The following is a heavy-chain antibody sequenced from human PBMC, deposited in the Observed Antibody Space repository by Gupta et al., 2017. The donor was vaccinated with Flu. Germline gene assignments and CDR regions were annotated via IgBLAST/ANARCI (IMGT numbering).Heavy chain of an antibody. CDR2: INPDSGNT. V-gene: IGHV1-8*02. CDR1: GYTFTSCH. Sequence: QVQLVQSGAEVKKPGASVKVSCKASGYTFTSCHITWVRQAPGQGLEWIGWINPDSGNTGYAQRFQGRITMTRDTSISTAYMELTSLRSEDTAVYYCARYLLTSVGPPPLHYYYYMDVWGKVTTVTVSS. D-gene: IGHD3-9*01. J-gene: IGHJ6*03. CDR3: ARYLLTSVGPPPLHYYYYMDV.